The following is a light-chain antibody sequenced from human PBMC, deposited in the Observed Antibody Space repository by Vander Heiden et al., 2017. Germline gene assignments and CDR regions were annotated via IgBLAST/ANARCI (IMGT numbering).Light chain of an antibody. CDR3: SSYTSSSTSVV. CDR1: SSDVGGYNY. V-gene: IGLV2-14*01. CDR2: EVS. J-gene: IGLJ2*01. Sequence: ALTPPASVCAPPGQSITISSTGTSSDVGGYNYVSWYQQHPGKAPKLMIYEVSKRPLGVANRFSGSKSGNTASLTIAGLQAEDEAGYYCSSYTSSSTSVVFGGGTKLTVL.